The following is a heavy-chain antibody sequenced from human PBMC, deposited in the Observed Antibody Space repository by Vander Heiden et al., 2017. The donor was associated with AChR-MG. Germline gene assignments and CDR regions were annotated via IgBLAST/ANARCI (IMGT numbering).Heavy chain of an antibody. CDR3: ARNSGYAKYYFDY. J-gene: IGHJ4*02. CDR1: GFTVSSNY. Sequence: EVQLVETGGGLIQPGGSLRLSCAASGFTVSSNYMGWVRQAPGKGLEWVSVIYSGGSTYYADAVKGRFTISRDNSKNTLYLQMNRLRAEDTAVYYCARNSGYAKYYFDYWGQGTLVTVSS. V-gene: IGHV3-53*02. D-gene: IGHD5-12*01. CDR2: IYSGGST.